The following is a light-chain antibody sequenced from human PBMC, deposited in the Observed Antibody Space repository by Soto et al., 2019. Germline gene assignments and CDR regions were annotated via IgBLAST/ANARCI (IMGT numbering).Light chain of an antibody. J-gene: IGKJ1*01. CDR2: DAS. CDR3: QQYNTYSPWT. V-gene: IGKV1-5*01. Sequence: DIRMTQSPSTLSASVGDRVTITCRASQSISSWLAWYQQRPGKAPKLLIYDASSLESGVPSRFSGSGSVTEFTLTISSLQPDDFATYYCQQYNTYSPWTFGQGTKVEI. CDR1: QSISSW.